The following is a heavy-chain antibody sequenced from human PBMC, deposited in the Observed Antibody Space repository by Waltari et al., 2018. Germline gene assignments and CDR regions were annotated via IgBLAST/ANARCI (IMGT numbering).Heavy chain of an antibody. CDR3: ARGGGGHLDY. V-gene: IGHV3-33*01. CDR1: GSPFSSTS. Sequence: QVQLVQSGGGVVQPGGSLRVSCSASGSPFSSTSMHWVRQAPGKGLEWVASMSSDGIYKYYGDSVKGRYTVSRDNSENTLYLQMNSLRAEDTAVYYCARGGGGHLDYWGQGTPVTVSS. CDR2: MSSDGIYK. D-gene: IGHD2-15*01. J-gene: IGHJ4*02.